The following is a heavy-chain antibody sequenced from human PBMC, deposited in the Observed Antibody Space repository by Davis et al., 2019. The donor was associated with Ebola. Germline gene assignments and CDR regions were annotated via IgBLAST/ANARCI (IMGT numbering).Heavy chain of an antibody. D-gene: IGHD3-10*01. CDR1: GGSISSGDYY. V-gene: IGHV4-39*01. Sequence: SETLSLTCTVSGGSISSGDYYRSWIRQPPGKGPEWIGSIYYSGSTYYNPSLKSRVTISVDTSKNQFSLKLSSVTAADTAVYYCVRSVTMIRGVIPWFDPWGQGTLVTVSS. CDR2: IYYSGST. CDR3: VRSVTMIRGVIPWFDP. J-gene: IGHJ5*02.